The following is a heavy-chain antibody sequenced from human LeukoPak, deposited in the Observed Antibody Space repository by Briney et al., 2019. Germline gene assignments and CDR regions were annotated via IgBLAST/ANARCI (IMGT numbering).Heavy chain of an antibody. V-gene: IGHV3-23*01. CDR1: GFTFTNYA. J-gene: IGHJ4*02. CDR2: TVGSRPDT. Sequence: GGSLRLSCAASGFTFTNYAMSWVRQTPGKGLEWVSATVGSRPDTYHADSVKGRFTVSRDNSGNTLYLQMNNLRIEDSAVYYCTKAPLMSCTGAFCYPFDSWGQGVLVTVSS. CDR3: TKAPLMSCTGAFCYPFDS. D-gene: IGHD2-8*02.